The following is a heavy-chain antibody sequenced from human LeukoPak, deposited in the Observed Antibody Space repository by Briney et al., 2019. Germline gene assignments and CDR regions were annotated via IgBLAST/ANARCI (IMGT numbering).Heavy chain of an antibody. Sequence: SETLSLTCTVSGGSINNNYWSWIRQSPGKGPWWIGYIYDSGSTKYNPSLKSRVTFSVDTSKSLFSLKLTSLTAADTAVYYCATCRDEFGDYGFTSWGQGTLVTVSS. D-gene: IGHD4-17*01. V-gene: IGHV4-59*01. J-gene: IGHJ5*02. CDR1: GGSINNNY. CDR2: IYDSGST. CDR3: ATCRDEFGDYGFTS.